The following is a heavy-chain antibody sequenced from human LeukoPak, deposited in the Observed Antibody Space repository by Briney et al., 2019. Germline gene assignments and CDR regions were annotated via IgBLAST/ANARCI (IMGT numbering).Heavy chain of an antibody. CDR3: ARGGVASLDY. V-gene: IGHV3-74*01. Sequence: GGSLRLSCAASGFTFSTYWMHWVRQVPGKGLLWVSRINDVSGSTYSDSVTGRFTISRDNVKNMLYLQMNSLRAEDTAVYYRARGGVASLDYWRQGTLVTVSS. CDR1: GFTFSTYW. J-gene: IGHJ4*02. CDR2: INDVSGS. D-gene: IGHD3-3*01.